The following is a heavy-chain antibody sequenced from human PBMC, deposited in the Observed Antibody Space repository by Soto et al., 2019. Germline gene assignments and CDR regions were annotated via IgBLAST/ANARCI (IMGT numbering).Heavy chain of an antibody. J-gene: IGHJ5*02. V-gene: IGHV4-4*07. CDR1: GGTISSYY. CDR2: VYIGGST. CDR3: ARDESREPLVWFDP. Sequence: SETLSLTCTVSGGTISSYYWSWIRQPAGKGLEWIGRVYIGGSTTFNPSLKSRVNISVDTSKNQFSLSLYSVTAADTAVYYCARDESREPLVWFDPWGQGTVVTFSS. D-gene: IGHD1-1*01.